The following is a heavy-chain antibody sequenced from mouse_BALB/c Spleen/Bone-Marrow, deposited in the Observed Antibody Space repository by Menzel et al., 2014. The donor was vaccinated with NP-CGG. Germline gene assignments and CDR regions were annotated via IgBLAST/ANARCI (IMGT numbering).Heavy chain of an antibody. CDR1: GYAFSAYW. V-gene: IGHV1-80*01. Sequence: QVQLQQSGAELVRPGSSVKISCKASGYAFSAYWMNWVKQRPGQGLEWIGQVYPGDGDTNYNGKFKGKATLTADKSSSTAYMQLSSLTSEDSAVYSCTRSTATFDYWGQGTTLTVSS. CDR2: VYPGDGDT. D-gene: IGHD1-2*01. CDR3: TRSTATFDY. J-gene: IGHJ2*01.